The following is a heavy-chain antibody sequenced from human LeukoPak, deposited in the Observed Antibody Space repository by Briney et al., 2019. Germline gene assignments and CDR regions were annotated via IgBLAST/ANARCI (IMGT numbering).Heavy chain of an antibody. Sequence: SETLSLTCTVSGGSISSYYWSWIRQPPGKGLEWIGYIYYSVSTNYNPSLRGRVTISVDTSRKQFSLRLTSVTAADTAVYFCARGDWYFESWGQGTLVTVSS. V-gene: IGHV4-59*01. D-gene: IGHD2-21*01. CDR1: GGSISSYY. J-gene: IGHJ4*02. CDR2: IYYSVST. CDR3: ARGDWYFES.